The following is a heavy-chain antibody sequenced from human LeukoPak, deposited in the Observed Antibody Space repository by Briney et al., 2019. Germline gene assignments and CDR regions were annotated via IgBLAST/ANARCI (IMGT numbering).Heavy chain of an antibody. Sequence: SVKVSCKASGYTFTSYAISWVRQAPGQGLEWMGGIIPIFGTANYAQKFQGRVTITADESTSTAYMELSSLRSEDTAVYYCAILYDSSGYSLDVLDYWGQGTLVTVSS. V-gene: IGHV1-69*13. CDR3: AILYDSSGYSLDVLDY. CDR2: IIPIFGTA. J-gene: IGHJ4*02. D-gene: IGHD3-22*01. CDR1: GYTFTSYA.